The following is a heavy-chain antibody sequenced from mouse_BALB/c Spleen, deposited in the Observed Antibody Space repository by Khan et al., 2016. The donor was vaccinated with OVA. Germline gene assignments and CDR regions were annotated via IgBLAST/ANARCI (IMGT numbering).Heavy chain of an antibody. CDR2: INYSGGT. Sequence: EVKLLGSGPGLVKPSQSLSLTCTVTGYSITSDYAWNWIRQFPGNKLEWMGYINYSGGTSYLPSLKSRISITRDTSKNQFFLQLNSVTTEDSATYYCARWFAYWGQGTLVTVS. CDR1: GYSITSDYA. CDR3: ARWFAY. J-gene: IGHJ3*01. V-gene: IGHV3-2*02.